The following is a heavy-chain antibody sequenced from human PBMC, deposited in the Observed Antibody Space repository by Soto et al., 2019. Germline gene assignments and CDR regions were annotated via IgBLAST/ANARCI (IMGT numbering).Heavy chain of an antibody. CDR3: ANMVAAAGTVTD. CDR2: VSDSGRT. J-gene: IGHJ4*02. CDR1: DGSISSGGYY. Sequence: SETLSLTSTVSDGSISSGGYYWSWIRQHPGKGLEWIGYVSDSGRTYYNPSLESRVTISKDTSKNQFTLRLRSVTSADTAVYYCANMVAAAGTVTDWGQGTLVTVSS. D-gene: IGHD6-13*01. V-gene: IGHV4-31*03.